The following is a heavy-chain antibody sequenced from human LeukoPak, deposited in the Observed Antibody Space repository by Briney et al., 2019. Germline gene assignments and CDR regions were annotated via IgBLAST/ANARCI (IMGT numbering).Heavy chain of an antibody. Sequence: LETLSLTCTVSGGSISNSYWSWIRQPAGSGLEWIGRINRSGITKYNPSLGSRVTMSVDPSKNQLSLTLRSVTAADTALYYCGRESGSVAGTVEVWGQGILVTVS. CDR2: INRSGIT. V-gene: IGHV4-4*07. CDR3: GRESGSVAGTVEV. CDR1: GGSISNSY. D-gene: IGHD6-19*01. J-gene: IGHJ4*02.